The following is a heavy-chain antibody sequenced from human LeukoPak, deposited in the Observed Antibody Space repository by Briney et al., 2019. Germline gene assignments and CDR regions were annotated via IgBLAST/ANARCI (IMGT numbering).Heavy chain of an antibody. Sequence: PGGSLRLSCAASGFTFSSYAMHWVRQAPGKGLEWVAVISYDGSNKYYADSVRGRFTISRDNSKNTLYLQMNSLRSEDTAVYYCATGEGQMGASVANRWPKVYDYWGQGTLVTVSS. CDR2: ISYDGSNK. CDR3: ATGEGQMGASVANRWPKVYDY. V-gene: IGHV3-30*04. CDR1: GFTFSSYA. D-gene: IGHD1-26*01. J-gene: IGHJ4*02.